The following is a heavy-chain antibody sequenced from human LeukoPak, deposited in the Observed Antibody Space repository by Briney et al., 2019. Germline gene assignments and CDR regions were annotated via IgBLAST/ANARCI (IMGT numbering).Heavy chain of an antibody. J-gene: IGHJ4*02. Sequence: QPGRSLRLSCAASGFTFSSYAMHWVRQAPGKGLEWVAVISYDGSNKYYADSVKGRFTVSRDNSKNTLFLLMNSLRAEDTAVYYCARGANYDYVWGSYRSPLWYFDYWGQGTLVTVSS. CDR3: ARGANYDYVWGSYRSPLWYFDY. CDR1: GFTFSSYA. V-gene: IGHV3-30-3*01. D-gene: IGHD3-16*02. CDR2: ISYDGSNK.